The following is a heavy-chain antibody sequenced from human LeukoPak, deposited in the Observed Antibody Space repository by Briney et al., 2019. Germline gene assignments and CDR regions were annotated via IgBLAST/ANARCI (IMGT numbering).Heavy chain of an antibody. CDR2: INSDGSNT. CDR1: GFSFSTYW. D-gene: IGHD3-22*01. J-gene: IGHJ4*02. V-gene: IGHV3-74*01. Sequence: GGSLRLSCVASGFSFSTYWMHWARQDPGKGLVWVSRINSDGSNTIYTDSVKGRFTISRDNAKNTLYLQMNSLRPEDTAVYYCVATYYYDSRGSIAPANFDYWGQGTLVTVSS. CDR3: VATYYYDSRGSIAPANFDY.